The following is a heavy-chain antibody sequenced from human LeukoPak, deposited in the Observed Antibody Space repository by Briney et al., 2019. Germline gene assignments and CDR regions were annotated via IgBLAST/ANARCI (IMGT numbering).Heavy chain of an antibody. D-gene: IGHD3-10*02. V-gene: IGHV1-24*01. CDR2: FDPEDGET. J-gene: IGHJ6*03. CDR1: GYTLTELS. CDR3: ARVVPPYYYYYYYMGV. Sequence: ASVKVSCKVSGYTLTELSMHWVRQAPGKGLEWMGGFDPEDGETIYAQKFQGRVTITRNTSISTAYMELSSLRSEDTAVYYCARVVPPYYYYYYYMGVWGKGTTVTVSS.